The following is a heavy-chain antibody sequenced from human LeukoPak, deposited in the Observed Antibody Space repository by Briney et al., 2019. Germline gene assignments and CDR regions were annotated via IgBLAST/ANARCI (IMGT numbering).Heavy chain of an antibody. CDR3: ARGRAAGRIRGAFDI. J-gene: IGHJ3*02. D-gene: IGHD6-13*01. Sequence: SQTLSLTCAVYGGSFSGYYWSWIRQPPGKGLEWIGEINHSGSTNYNPSLKSRVTISVDTSKNQFSLKLSSVTAADTAVYYCARGRAAGRIRGAFDIWGQGTMVTVSS. CDR2: INHSGST. CDR1: GGSFSGYY. V-gene: IGHV4-34*01.